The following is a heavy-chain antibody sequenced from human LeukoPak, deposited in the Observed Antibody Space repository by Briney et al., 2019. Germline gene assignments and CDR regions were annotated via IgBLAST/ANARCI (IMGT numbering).Heavy chain of an antibody. CDR2: IIPIFGTA. Sequence: SVKVSCKAFGSSFSSEAISWVRQAPGQGLEWMGGIIPIFGTANYAQKFQGRVTITTDESTSTAYMEVSSLTSEDTAVYFCGRKAGDCGANSCYSIDYWGQGTLVTVSS. V-gene: IGHV1-69*05. CDR1: GSSFSSEA. J-gene: IGHJ4*02. D-gene: IGHD2-15*01. CDR3: GRKAGDCGANSCYSIDY.